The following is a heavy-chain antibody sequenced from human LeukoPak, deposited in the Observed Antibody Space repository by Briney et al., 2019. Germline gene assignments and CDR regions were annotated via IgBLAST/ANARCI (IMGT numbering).Heavy chain of an antibody. D-gene: IGHD3-10*01. CDR2: ISRSSSTI. J-gene: IGHJ4*02. CDR3: ARDGGATMVRGVATYDS. V-gene: IGHV3-48*04. CDR1: GFTFSSYA. Sequence: GGSLRLSCAASGFTFSSYAMNWVRQAPGKGLEWVSYISRSSSTIHYADSVKGRFTISRDNAKSSLFLQMNSLRAEDTAVYYCARDGGATMVRGVATYDSWGQGTLVTVSS.